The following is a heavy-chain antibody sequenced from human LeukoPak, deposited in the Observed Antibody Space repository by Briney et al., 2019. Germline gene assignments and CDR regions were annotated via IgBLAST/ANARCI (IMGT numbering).Heavy chain of an antibody. V-gene: IGHV4-34*01. Sequence: GSLRLSCAASGFTFSSYAMSWVRQPPGKGLEWIGEINHSGSTNYNPSLKSRVTISVDTSKNQFSLKLSSVTAADTAVYYCARGGGDTMIVVVTNSWGTEFDYWGQGTLVTVSS. J-gene: IGHJ4*02. CDR3: ARGGGDTMIVVVTNSWGTEFDY. D-gene: IGHD3-22*01. CDR1: GFTFSSYA. CDR2: INHSGST.